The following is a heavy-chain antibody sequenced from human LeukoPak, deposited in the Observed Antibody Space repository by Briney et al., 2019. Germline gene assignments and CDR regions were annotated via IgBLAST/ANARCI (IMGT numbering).Heavy chain of an antibody. CDR3: ARDYGDYLYGMDV. D-gene: IGHD4-17*01. J-gene: IGHJ6*02. Sequence: KPSETLSLTCTVSGGSISSYYWSWIRQPPGKGLEWIGYIYYSGSTNYNPSLKSRVTISVDTSKNQFSLKLSSVTAADTAVYYCARDYGDYLYGMDVWGQGTLVTVSS. CDR1: GGSISSYY. V-gene: IGHV4-59*12. CDR2: IYYSGST.